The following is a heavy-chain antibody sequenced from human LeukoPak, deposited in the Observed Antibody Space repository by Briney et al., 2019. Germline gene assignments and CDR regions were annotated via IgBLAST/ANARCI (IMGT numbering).Heavy chain of an antibody. J-gene: IGHJ6*03. V-gene: IGHV4-38-2*02. CDR1: GYSISSGYY. CDR3: ARDGYNSGYYYYMDV. D-gene: IGHD5-24*01. Sequence: SETLSLTCTVSGYSISSGYYWGWIRQPPGKGLEWIGEINHSGSTNYNPSLKSRDTISVDTSKNQFSLKLSSVTAADTAVYYCARDGYNSGYYYYMDVWGKGTTVTVSS. CDR2: INHSGST.